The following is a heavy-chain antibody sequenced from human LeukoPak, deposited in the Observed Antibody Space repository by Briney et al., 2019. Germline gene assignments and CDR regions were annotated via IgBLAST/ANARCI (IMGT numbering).Heavy chain of an antibody. CDR3: ARLKTRGFDY. V-gene: IGHV3-21*01. J-gene: IGHJ4*02. D-gene: IGHD4-11*01. Sequence: GGSLRLSCAASGIIFNNYAMSWVRQAPGKGLEWVSSISSSSSYIYYADSVKGRFTISRDNAKNSLYLQMNSLRAEDTAVYYCARLKTRGFDYWGQGTLVTVSS. CDR2: ISSSSSYI. CDR1: GIIFNNYA.